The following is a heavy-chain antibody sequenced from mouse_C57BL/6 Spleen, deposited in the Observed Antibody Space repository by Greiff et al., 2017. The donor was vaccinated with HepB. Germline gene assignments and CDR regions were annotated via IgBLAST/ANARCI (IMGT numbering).Heavy chain of an antibody. CDR1: GYTFTNYN. Sequence: VQLQQSGPELVKPGASVKMSCKASGYTFTNYNMHWVKQSHGKSLEWIGYINPNNGGTSYNQKFKGKATLTVNKSSSTAYMELRSLTSEDSAVYYCARGLYYYGSSFHWYFDVWGTGTTVTVSS. CDR3: ARGLYYYGSSFHWYFDV. CDR2: INPNNGGT. V-gene: IGHV1-22*01. D-gene: IGHD1-1*01. J-gene: IGHJ1*03.